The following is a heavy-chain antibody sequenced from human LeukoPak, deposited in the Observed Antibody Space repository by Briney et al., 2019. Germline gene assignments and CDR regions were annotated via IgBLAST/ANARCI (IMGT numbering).Heavy chain of an antibody. CDR1: GGSISGFF. V-gene: IGHV4-59*01. Sequence: SETLSLSCTVSGGSISGFFWTWIRQSPGKGLEYIGYIYDSGTTDYNPTLKSRVSMSVDTSKSQFFLNLTSVTDAATAIYSCARVGYGSGSWGWFDPWGQGTLVTVSS. D-gene: IGHD3-10*01. CDR3: ARVGYGSGSWGWFDP. CDR2: IYDSGTT. J-gene: IGHJ5*02.